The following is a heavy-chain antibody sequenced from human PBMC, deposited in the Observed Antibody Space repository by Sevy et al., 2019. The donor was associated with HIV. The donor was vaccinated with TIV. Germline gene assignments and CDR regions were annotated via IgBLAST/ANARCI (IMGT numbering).Heavy chain of an antibody. CDR2: IYYSGST. CDR1: GGSISSGGYY. Sequence: SETLSLTCTVSGGSISSGGYYWSWIRQHPGKGLEWIGYIYYSGSTYYNPSLKSRVTISVDTSKNQFSLKLSSVTAADTAVYYCARAWAVAGTGGWFDPWGQGTLVTVSS. J-gene: IGHJ5*02. D-gene: IGHD6-19*01. CDR3: ARAWAVAGTGGWFDP. V-gene: IGHV4-31*03.